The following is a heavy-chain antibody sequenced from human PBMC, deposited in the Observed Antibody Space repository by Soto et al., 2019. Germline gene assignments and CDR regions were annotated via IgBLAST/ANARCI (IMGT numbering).Heavy chain of an antibody. CDR1: GFTFSPYA. Sequence: GGSLRLSCAASGFTFSPYAMTWVRQAPGKGLEWVSSISGSGGNTNYADSVKGRFTVSRDNSKRTLSLQMNSLTEEDTAIYYCAKGLRRLLRTQYYYGLDVWGRGTTVTV. D-gene: IGHD3-16*01. CDR3: AKGLRRLLRTQYYYGLDV. V-gene: IGHV3-23*01. J-gene: IGHJ6*02. CDR2: ISGSGGNT.